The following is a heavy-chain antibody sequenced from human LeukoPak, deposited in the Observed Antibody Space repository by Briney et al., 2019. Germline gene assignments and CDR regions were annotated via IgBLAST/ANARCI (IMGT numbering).Heavy chain of an antibody. CDR3: ARDHQGSYYDFWSGYSQERGVTQNRFGP. D-gene: IGHD3-3*01. CDR2: IRYDGSNK. V-gene: IGHV3-30*02. CDR1: GFTFSSYG. Sequence: PGGSLRLSCAASGFTFSSYGMHWVRQAPGKGLEWVAFIRYDGSNKYYADSVKGRFTISRDNAKNSLYLQMNSLRAEDTAVYYCARDHQGSYYDFWSGYSQERGVTQNRFGPWGQGTLVTVSS. J-gene: IGHJ5*02.